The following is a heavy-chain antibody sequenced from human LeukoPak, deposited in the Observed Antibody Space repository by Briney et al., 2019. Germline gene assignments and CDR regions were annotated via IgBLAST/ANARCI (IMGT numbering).Heavy chain of an antibody. J-gene: IGHJ4*02. V-gene: IGHV4-39*01. CDR3: ARLREVAGTRVRSPRRDY. D-gene: IGHD6-19*01. CDR1: GGSINSTNYY. CDR2: IYYSGST. Sequence: SETLSLTCTVSGGSINSTNYYWGWIRQPPGKGLEWIGSIYYSGSTYYNPSLRSRVTISVDTSKNQFSLKLSSVTAADTAVYYCARLREVAGTRVRSPRRDYWGQGTLVTVSS.